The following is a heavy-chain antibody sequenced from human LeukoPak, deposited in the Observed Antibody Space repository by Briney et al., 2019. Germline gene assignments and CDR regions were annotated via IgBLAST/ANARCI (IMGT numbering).Heavy chain of an antibody. J-gene: IGHJ4*02. Sequence: VASVKVSCKASGGTFSSYAISWVRQAPGQGLEWMGGIIPIFGTANYAQKFQGRVTITADESTSTAYMELSSLRSEDTAVYYCAVGGSNGNILIDYWGQGTLVTVSS. CDR1: GGTFSSYA. V-gene: IGHV1-69*13. D-gene: IGHD2/OR15-2a*01. CDR3: AVGGSNGNILIDY. CDR2: IIPIFGTA.